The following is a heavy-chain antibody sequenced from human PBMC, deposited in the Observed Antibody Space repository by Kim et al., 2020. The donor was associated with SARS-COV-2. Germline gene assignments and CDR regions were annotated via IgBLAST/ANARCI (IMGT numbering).Heavy chain of an antibody. CDR3: AKVIVATGVACSFDY. D-gene: IGHD5-12*01. Sequence: SVRGLFTISRDNSKHTLYLQMNSLRAEDTAVYYCAKVIVATGVACSFDYWGQVTLVTVSS. J-gene: IGHJ4*02. V-gene: IGHV3-23*01.